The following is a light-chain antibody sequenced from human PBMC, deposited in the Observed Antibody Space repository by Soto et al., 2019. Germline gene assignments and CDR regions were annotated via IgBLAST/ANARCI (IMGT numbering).Light chain of an antibody. Sequence: EIVMTQSPATLSVSPGERATLSCRASQSVSSNLAWYQQKPGQAPRLLIYGASTRATDITARFSGSGSGTEFTLTISSLQSEDFAVYCCQQYNNWPYTFGQGTKLEIK. V-gene: IGKV3-15*01. CDR2: GAS. J-gene: IGKJ2*01. CDR1: QSVSSN. CDR3: QQYNNWPYT.